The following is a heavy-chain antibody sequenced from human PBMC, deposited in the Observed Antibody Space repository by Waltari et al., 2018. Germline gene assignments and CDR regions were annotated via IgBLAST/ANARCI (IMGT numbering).Heavy chain of an antibody. CDR1: GGSMSSDTYW. CDR3: TRGGAPDANWFDP. D-gene: IGHD2-2*01. CDR2: IYSRGTT. V-gene: IGHV4-61*02. Sequence: QAQLQESGPGLVKPSQTLSLTCTVSGGSMSSDTYWWTWIRQPAGKGLDGVGRIYSRGTTNDNPSLESRVTISLDTSKNQFSLRLRSVTAADTAIYYCTRGGAPDANWFDPWGQGTLVTVSS. J-gene: IGHJ5*02.